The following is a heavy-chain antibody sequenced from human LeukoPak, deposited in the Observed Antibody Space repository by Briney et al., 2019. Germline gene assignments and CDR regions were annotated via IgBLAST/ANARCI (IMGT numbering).Heavy chain of an antibody. Sequence: GGSLRLSCAASGFTFSNFGLSWVRQAPGRGLEWVSSITGSGGSTYYADSVKGRFTISRDNSKNTLYLQMNSLRAEDTAVYYCAKVRRLADYGDWHFDLWGRGTLVTVSS. CDR2: ITGSGGST. D-gene: IGHD4-17*01. V-gene: IGHV3-23*01. J-gene: IGHJ2*01. CDR1: GFTFSNFG. CDR3: AKVRRLADYGDWHFDL.